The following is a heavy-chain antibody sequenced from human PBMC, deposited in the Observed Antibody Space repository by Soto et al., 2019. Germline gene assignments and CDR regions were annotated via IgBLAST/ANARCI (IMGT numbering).Heavy chain of an antibody. CDR3: ARAHSFGSSCYPLSPWTGPRSYYCGMDV. CDR1: GGTFSSYA. J-gene: IGHJ6*02. V-gene: IGHV1-69*13. Sequence: GASVKVSCKASGGTFSSYAISWVRQAPGQGREGMGGIIPIFGTANYAQKFQGRVTITADESTSTAYMELSSLRSEDTDGDYCARAHSFGSSCYPLSPWTGPRSYYCGMDVWGQGTTVTVSS. CDR2: IIPIFGTA. D-gene: IGHD6-13*01.